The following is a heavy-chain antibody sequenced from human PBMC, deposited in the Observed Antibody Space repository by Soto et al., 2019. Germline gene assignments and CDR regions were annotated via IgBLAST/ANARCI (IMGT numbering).Heavy chain of an antibody. CDR3: ARDYHYGDYDNYYYYGMDV. J-gene: IGHJ6*02. Sequence: EVQLVESGGGLVKPGGSLRLSCAASGFTFSSYSMNWVRQAPGKGLEWVSSISSSSSYIYYAESVKGRFTISRDNAKNSLYLQKNSLRAEDTAVYYCARDYHYGDYDNYYYYGMDVWGQGTTVTVSS. CDR2: ISSSSSYI. V-gene: IGHV3-21*01. CDR1: GFTFSSYS. D-gene: IGHD4-17*01.